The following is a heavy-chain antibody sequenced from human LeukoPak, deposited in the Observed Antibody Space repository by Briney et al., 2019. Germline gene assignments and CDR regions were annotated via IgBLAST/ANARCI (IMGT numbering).Heavy chain of an antibody. CDR3: ARGRGDSSGCLFDY. CDR2: IYHSGST. D-gene: IGHD3-22*01. V-gene: IGHV4-38-2*02. CDR1: GYSISSGYY. J-gene: IGHJ4*02. Sequence: PSETLSLTCTVSGYSISSGYYWGWIRQSPGKGLEWIGSIYHSGSTYYNPSLKSRVTISVDTSKDQFSLKLSSVTAADTAVYYCARGRGDSSGCLFDYWGQGTLVTVSS.